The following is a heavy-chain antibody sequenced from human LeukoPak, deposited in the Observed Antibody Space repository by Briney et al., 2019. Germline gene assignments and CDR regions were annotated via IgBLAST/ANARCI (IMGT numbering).Heavy chain of an antibody. J-gene: IGHJ4*02. D-gene: IGHD3-22*01. CDR1: GFTVSSYW. V-gene: IGHV3-7*04. CDR2: INQDGSDH. Sequence: GGSLRLSCTGSGFTVSSYWINWVRQAPGKGPEWVASINQDGSDHDYVDSVKGRFTISRDNAKNSLYLQMTSLRAEDTAVYYCARDPYDSSWGLCYFDYWGQGNLVTVSS. CDR3: ARDPYDSSWGLCYFDY.